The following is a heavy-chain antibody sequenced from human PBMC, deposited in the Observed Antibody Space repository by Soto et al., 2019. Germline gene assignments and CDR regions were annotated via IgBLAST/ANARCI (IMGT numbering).Heavy chain of an antibody. D-gene: IGHD7-27*01. CDR2: ISSSSSYI. CDR1: GFTFSSYS. J-gene: IGHJ4*02. CDR3: ARLTGESYYFDY. Sequence: PGGSLRLSCAASGFTFSSYSMNWVRQAPGKGLEWVSSISSSSSYIYYADSVKGRFTISRDNAKNSLYLQMNSLRAEDTAVYYCARLTGESYYFDYWGQGTLVTVS. V-gene: IGHV3-21*01.